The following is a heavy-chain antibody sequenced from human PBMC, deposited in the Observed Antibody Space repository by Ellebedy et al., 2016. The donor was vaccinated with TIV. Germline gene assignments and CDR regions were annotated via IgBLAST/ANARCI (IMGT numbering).Heavy chain of an antibody. Sequence: AASVKVSCKASGYTFTGYYLHWVRQAPGQGLEWMGWINCNSGGTKYAQKFQDWVTMTRDTSISTASMELNRLKSDDTAVYYCARAPSVVFGSGSYRFAPWGQGTLVTVSS. J-gene: IGHJ5*02. V-gene: IGHV1-2*04. CDR2: INCNSGGT. D-gene: IGHD3-10*01. CDR3: ARAPSVVFGSGSYRFAP. CDR1: GYTFTGYY.